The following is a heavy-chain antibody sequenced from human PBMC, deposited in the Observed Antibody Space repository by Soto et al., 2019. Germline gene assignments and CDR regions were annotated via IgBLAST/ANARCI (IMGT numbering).Heavy chain of an antibody. V-gene: IGHV1-69*04. CDR1: GGTFSSYT. Sequence: SVKVSCKASGGTFSSYTISWVRQAPGQGLEWMGRIIPILGIANYAQKFQGRVTITADKSTSTAYMELSSLRSEDTAVYYCARDRAGRHCSSTSCYASSDYWGQGTLVTDSS. CDR2: IIPILGIA. CDR3: ARDRAGRHCSSTSCYASSDY. J-gene: IGHJ4*02. D-gene: IGHD2-2*01.